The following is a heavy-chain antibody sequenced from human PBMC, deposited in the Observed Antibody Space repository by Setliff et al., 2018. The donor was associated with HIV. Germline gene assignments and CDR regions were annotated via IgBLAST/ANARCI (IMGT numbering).Heavy chain of an antibody. D-gene: IGHD6-6*01. CDR3: ARHGKQLVERRIGAMDV. Sequence: PSETLSLTCTVSGGSIDSGNYDWNWVRQPGGKGLEWIGRIYTRGSTKYSPTFESRVTISADTSKNKFSLKLNSVIVADTAVYYCARHGKQLVERRIGAMDVWGQGTTVTVSS. CDR2: IYTRGST. CDR1: GGSIDSGNYD. J-gene: IGHJ6*02. V-gene: IGHV4-61*02.